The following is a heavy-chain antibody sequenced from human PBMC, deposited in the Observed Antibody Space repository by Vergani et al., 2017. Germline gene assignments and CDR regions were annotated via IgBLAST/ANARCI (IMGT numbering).Heavy chain of an antibody. CDR3: AREGEDGYNFDY. CDR1: GFTFSSYS. CDR2: ISSSSSYI. V-gene: IGHV3-21*01. D-gene: IGHD5-24*01. Sequence: EVQLVESGGGLVKPGGSLRLSCAASGFTFSSYSMNWVRQAPGKGLEWVSSISSSSSYIYYADSVKGRFTISRDNAKNSLYLQMNSLRAEDTAVYYCAREGEDGYNFDYWGQGTLVTVSS. J-gene: IGHJ4*02.